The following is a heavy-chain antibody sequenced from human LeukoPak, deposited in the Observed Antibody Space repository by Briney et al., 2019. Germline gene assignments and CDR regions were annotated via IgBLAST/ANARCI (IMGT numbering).Heavy chain of an antibody. J-gene: IGHJ4*02. V-gene: IGHV1-46*01. CDR2: INPSGGST. Sequence: ASVKVSCKASGYTFTSYYMHWVRQAPGQGLEWMGVINPSGGSTSYAQKFQGRVTMTRDMSTSTVYMELSSLRSEDTAVYYCARGHPLVLRFLEWLSPVDYWGQGTLVTVSS. CDR3: ARGHPLVLRFLEWLSPVDY. CDR1: GYTFTSYY. D-gene: IGHD3-3*01.